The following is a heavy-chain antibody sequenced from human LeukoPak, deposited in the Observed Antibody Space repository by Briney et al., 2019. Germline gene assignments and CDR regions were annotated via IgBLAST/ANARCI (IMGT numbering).Heavy chain of an antibody. Sequence: GGSLRLSCTASGFTFNNYVMSWVRQAPGEGLEWVSAISGGGDPTYYADSVKGRFTISRDNSKNTLYLQMNSLRAEDTAVYYCAKDPRGGYSGSWYFDYWGQGTLVTVSS. CDR2: ISGGGDPT. V-gene: IGHV3-23*01. J-gene: IGHJ4*02. D-gene: IGHD1-26*01. CDR3: AKDPRGGYSGSWYFDY. CDR1: GFTFNNYV.